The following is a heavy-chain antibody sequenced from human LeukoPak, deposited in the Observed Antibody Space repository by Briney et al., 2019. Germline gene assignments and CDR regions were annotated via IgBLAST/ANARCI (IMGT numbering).Heavy chain of an antibody. V-gene: IGHV4-59*01. D-gene: IGHD3-9*01. CDR2: IYYSGST. CDR3: ARDRDGERYIDGLPHC. CDR1: GGSISSYY. Sequence: PSETLSLTCTVSGGSISSYYWSWIRQPPGKGLEWIGYIYYSGSTNYNPSLKSRVTISVDTSKNQFSLKLSSVTAADTAVYYWARDRDGERYIDGLPHCWGEGGLLTVS. J-gene: IGHJ4*02.